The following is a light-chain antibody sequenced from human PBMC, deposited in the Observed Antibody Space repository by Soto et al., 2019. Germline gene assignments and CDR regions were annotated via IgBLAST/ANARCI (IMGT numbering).Light chain of an antibody. CDR3: SSYTSSSTL. Sequence: QSALTQPAPVSGSPGQSITISCTGTSRDVGGYKYVSWYQQHPGKAPKLIIYDVSDRPSGISNRFSGSKSGNKASLTISGLQAEDEADYYCSSYTSSSTLFGTGTKVTVL. V-gene: IGLV2-14*01. J-gene: IGLJ1*01. CDR2: DVS. CDR1: SRDVGGYKY.